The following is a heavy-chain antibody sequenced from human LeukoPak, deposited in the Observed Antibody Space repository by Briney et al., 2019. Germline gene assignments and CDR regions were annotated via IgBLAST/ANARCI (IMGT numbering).Heavy chain of an antibody. CDR2: ISAYNGNT. V-gene: IGHV1-18*01. CDR1: GYTFTSYG. Sequence: GASVKVSCKASGYTFTSYGISWVRQAPGQGLEWMGWISAYNGNTNYAQKLQGRVTMTTDTSTSTAYMELRSLRSDDTAVYYCARDYCSGGSCYDNWFDPWGQGTLVTVSP. D-gene: IGHD2-15*01. CDR3: ARDYCSGGSCYDNWFDP. J-gene: IGHJ5*02.